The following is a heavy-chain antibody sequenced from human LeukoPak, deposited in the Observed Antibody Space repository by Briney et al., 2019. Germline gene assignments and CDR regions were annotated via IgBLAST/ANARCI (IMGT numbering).Heavy chain of an antibody. J-gene: IGHJ6*02. Sequence: SETLSLTCTVSGGSISSHYWSWIRQPPGKGLEWIGYIYYSGSTTYTPSLKSRVTISLDTSKNQFSLKLSSVTAVDTAVYYCASFKYDFWSGSRSYYFYGMDVWGQGTTVTVSS. CDR3: ASFKYDFWSGSRSYYFYGMDV. V-gene: IGHV4-59*08. CDR1: GGSISSHY. D-gene: IGHD3-3*01. CDR2: IYYSGST.